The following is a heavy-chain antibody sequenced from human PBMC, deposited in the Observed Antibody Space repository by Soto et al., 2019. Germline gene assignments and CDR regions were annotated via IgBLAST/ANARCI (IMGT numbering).Heavy chain of an antibody. D-gene: IGHD3-16*01. CDR3: ARENGGY. CDR1: GFTFSDHY. CDR2: TRNKANSYTT. J-gene: IGHJ4*02. Sequence: EVQLVESGGGLVQPGGSLRLSCAASGFTFSDHYMDWVRQAPGKGLEWVGRTRNKANSYTTEYAASVKGRFTISRDDSKNSLYLQMNSLKTEDTAVYYCARENGGYWAQGTLVTVSS. V-gene: IGHV3-72*01.